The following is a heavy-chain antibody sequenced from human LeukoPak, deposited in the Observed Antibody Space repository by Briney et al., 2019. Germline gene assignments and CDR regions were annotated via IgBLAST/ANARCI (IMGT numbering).Heavy chain of an antibody. CDR2: IYHSGST. CDR1: GGSISSGGYS. J-gene: IGHJ1*01. CDR3: ASGYYEAEYFQH. V-gene: IGHV4-30-2*01. Sequence: PSETLSLTCAVSGGSISSGGYSWSWIRQPPGKGLEWIGYIYHSGSTYYNPSLKSRVTISVDRSKTQFSLTLSSVTAADTAVYYCASGYYEAEYFQHWGQGTLVTVSS. D-gene: IGHD3-22*01.